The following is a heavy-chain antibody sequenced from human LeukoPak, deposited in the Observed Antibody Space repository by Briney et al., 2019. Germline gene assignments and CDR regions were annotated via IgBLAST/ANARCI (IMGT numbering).Heavy chain of an antibody. CDR1: GFTFSSYG. V-gene: IGHV3-30*02. J-gene: IGHJ4*02. CDR2: IRYDGSNK. Sequence: GGSLRLSCAASGFTFSSYGMHWVRQAPGKGLEWVAFIRYDGSNKYYADSVKGRFTISRDNSKNTLYLQMNSLRAEDTAVYYCAKERDTAMVTIDYWGQGTLDCVSS. D-gene: IGHD5-18*01. CDR3: AKERDTAMVTIDY.